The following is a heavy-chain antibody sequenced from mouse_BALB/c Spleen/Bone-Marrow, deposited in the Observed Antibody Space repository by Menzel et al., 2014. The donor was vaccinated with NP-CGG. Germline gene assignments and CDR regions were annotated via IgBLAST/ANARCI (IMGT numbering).Heavy chain of an antibody. CDR1: GYTFTSYW. V-gene: IGHV1-87*01. CDR3: ARLGRGLDY. D-gene: IGHD4-1*01. Sequence: QVQLQQSGAELARPGASVKLSCKASGYTFTSYWMHWVKQRPGQGLEWIGAIYPGDGDTRYTQKFKGKATLTADKSSSTAYMQLSSLASEDSAVYYCARLGRGLDYWGQGTTLTVSS. J-gene: IGHJ2*01. CDR2: IYPGDGDT.